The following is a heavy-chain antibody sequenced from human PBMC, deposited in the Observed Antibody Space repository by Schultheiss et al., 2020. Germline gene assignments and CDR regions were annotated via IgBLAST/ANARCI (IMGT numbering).Heavy chain of an antibody. D-gene: IGHD5-18*01. J-gene: IGHJ4*02. Sequence: SETLSLTCTVSGGSIGSSNYYWGWIRQPPEKGLEWIGYIYYSGSTNYNPSLKSRVTISVDTSKNQFSLKLSSVTAADTAVYYCARSTAMGYFNWGQGTLVTVSS. CDR2: IYYSGST. CDR1: GGSIGSSNYY. CDR3: ARSTAMGYFN. V-gene: IGHV4-61*05.